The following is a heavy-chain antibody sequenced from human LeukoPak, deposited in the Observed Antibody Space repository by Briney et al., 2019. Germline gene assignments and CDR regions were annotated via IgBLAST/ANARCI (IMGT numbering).Heavy chain of an antibody. J-gene: IGHJ4*02. CDR2: ISGSGGST. V-gene: IGHV3-23*01. CDR3: AKESHKTMVDGYNYFDY. Sequence: GGSLRLSCAASGFTFSSYAMSWVRQAPGKGLEWVSAISGSGGSTYYADSVKGRFTISRDNSKNTLYLQMNSLRAEDTAVYYCAKESHKTMVDGYNYFDYWGQGTLVTVSS. D-gene: IGHD5-24*01. CDR1: GFTFSSYA.